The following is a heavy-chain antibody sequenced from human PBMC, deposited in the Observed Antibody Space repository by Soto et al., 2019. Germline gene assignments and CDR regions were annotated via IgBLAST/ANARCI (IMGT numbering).Heavy chain of an antibody. CDR3: ARVPYCSGGICYYYGMDV. CDR1: GYTFTSYD. CDR2: MNPNSGNT. J-gene: IGHJ6*02. V-gene: IGHV1-8*01. Sequence: QVQLVQSGAEVKKPGASVKVSCKASGYTFTSYDINWVRQATGQGLEWMGWMNPNSGNTGYAQKFQGRDTMTRNTSISTAYMELSSLRSEDTAVYYCARVPYCSGGICYYYGMDVWGQGTTVTVSS. D-gene: IGHD2-15*01.